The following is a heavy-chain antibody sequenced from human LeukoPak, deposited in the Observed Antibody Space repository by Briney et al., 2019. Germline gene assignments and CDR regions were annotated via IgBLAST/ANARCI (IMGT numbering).Heavy chain of an antibody. V-gene: IGHV3-23*01. Sequence: GGALRLSCAASGFTFSNYAMMWVRQAPGKGLEWVSIIGGTRYSTYYADSVRGRFTTSRDNSKNTLYLQMNSLRAEDTAVYYCAKQGESKTKNFDYWGQGTLVTVSS. CDR1: GFTFSNYA. CDR2: IGGTRYST. D-gene: IGHD1-7*01. J-gene: IGHJ4*02. CDR3: AKQGESKTKNFDY.